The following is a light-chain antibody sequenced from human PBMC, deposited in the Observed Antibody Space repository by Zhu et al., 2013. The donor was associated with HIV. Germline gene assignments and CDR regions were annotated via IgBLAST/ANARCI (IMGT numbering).Light chain of an antibody. Sequence: IRMTQSPSSFSASTGDTVTITCQASQDISNYLNWYQQKPGKAPKLLIYDASNLETGVPSRFSGSGSGTDFTLTINSLQPEDSATYYCQQANNFPLTFGQGTKVEI. CDR3: QQANNFPLT. V-gene: IGKV1-33*01. J-gene: IGKJ2*01. CDR1: QDISNY. CDR2: DAS.